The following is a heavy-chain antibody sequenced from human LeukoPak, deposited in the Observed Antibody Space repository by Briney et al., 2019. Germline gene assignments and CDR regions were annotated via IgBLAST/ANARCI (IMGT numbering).Heavy chain of an antibody. CDR2: ISGSGGST. CDR1: GFTFSSYA. V-gene: IGHV3-23*01. CDR3: AKGELLRYYYGMDV. Sequence: GGSLRLSCAASGFTFSSYAMSWVRQAPGKGLEWVSAISGSGGSTYYADSAKGRFTISRDNSKNTLYLQMNSLRAEDTAVYYCAKGELLRYYYGMDVWGQGTTVTVSS. D-gene: IGHD1-26*01. J-gene: IGHJ6*02.